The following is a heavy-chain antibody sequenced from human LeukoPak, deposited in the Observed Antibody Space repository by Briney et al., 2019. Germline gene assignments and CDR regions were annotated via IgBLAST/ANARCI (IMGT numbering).Heavy chain of an antibody. CDR1: GGSISSSSYF. J-gene: IGHJ5*02. CDR3: ARSASGTNYKGCFDP. Sequence: PSETLSLTCTVSGGSISSSSYFWGWIRQPPGKELEWIGSIYYSGSTYYNPSLKSRVTISVDTSKNQFSLKLSSVTAADTAVYYCARSASGTNYKGCFDPWGQGTLVTVSS. V-gene: IGHV4-39*07. CDR2: IYYSGST. D-gene: IGHD3-10*01.